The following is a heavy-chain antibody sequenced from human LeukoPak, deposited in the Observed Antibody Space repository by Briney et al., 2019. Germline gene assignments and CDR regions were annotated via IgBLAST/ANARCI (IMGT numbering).Heavy chain of an antibody. V-gene: IGHV4-38-2*02. Sequence: PSETLSLTCSVSGYSITSGHYWAWIRQPPGKGLEWIGSIYHSGSTFYNPSLKSRVTISVDPSKNQFSLRLSSVIVADTAVYYCGRDQDYYGSGSHGPDHWGQGILVTVSS. CDR3: GRDQDYYGSGSHGPDH. J-gene: IGHJ5*02. CDR2: IYHSGST. CDR1: GYSITSGHY. D-gene: IGHD3-10*01.